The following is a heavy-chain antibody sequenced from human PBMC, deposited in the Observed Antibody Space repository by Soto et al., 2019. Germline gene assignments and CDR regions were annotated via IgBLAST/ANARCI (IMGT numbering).Heavy chain of an antibody. CDR1: GFTFSSYW. D-gene: IGHD3-10*01. J-gene: IGHJ4*02. CDR3: VKGLFMVRGPAPENYFDY. Sequence: PGGSLRLSCAASGFTFSSYWMHWVRQTPEKGLVWVSHIDSHGSYTTYADSVKGRFTISRDNSKNTLYLQMSSLRAEDTAVYYCVKGLFMVRGPAPENYFDYWGQGTLVTVSS. CDR2: IDSHGSYT. V-gene: IGHV3-74*01.